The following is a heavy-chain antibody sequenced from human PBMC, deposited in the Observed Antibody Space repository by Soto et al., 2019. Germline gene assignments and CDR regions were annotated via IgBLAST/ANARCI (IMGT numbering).Heavy chain of an antibody. CDR1: GFTFSDYY. D-gene: IGHD3-22*01. CDR3: VRDLGYYESSGYFDY. CDR2: IGSSDNII. V-gene: IGHV3-11*01. J-gene: IGHJ4*02. Sequence: GGSLRLSCAASGFTFSDYYMSWIRQAPGKGLEWVSYIGSSDNIIYYADSVKGRFTISRDNAKNSLYLQMNSLRAEDTAVYYCVRDLGYYESSGYFDYWGQGTLVTVSS.